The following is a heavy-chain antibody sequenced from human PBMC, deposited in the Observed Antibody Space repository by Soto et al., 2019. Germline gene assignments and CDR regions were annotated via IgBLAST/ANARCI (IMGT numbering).Heavy chain of an antibody. V-gene: IGHV3-30*18. J-gene: IGHJ4*02. D-gene: IGHD3-16*02. CDR2: MSYDGNNQ. Sequence: GGALRLSCAASGFTFSSYGMHWVRQAPCKGLEWVAIMSYDGNNQYYADSVKGRFTISRDNFKNTLYLQMNSLRAEDTAVYYCAKALGELSPESFDYWGQGILVTVSS. CDR1: GFTFSSYG. CDR3: AKALGELSPESFDY.